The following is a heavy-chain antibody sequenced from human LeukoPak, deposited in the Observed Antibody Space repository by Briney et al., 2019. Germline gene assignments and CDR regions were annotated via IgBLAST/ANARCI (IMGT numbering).Heavy chain of an antibody. V-gene: IGHV1-2*02. J-gene: IGHJ5*02. D-gene: IGHD4-17*01. Sequence: ASVKVSCKASGYTFTSYGISWVRQAPGQGLEWMGWINPNSGGTNYAQKFQGRVTMTRDTSISTAYMELSRLRSDDTAVYYCARDGDYDWFDPWGQGTLVTVSS. CDR3: ARDGDYDWFDP. CDR2: INPNSGGT. CDR1: GYTFTSYG.